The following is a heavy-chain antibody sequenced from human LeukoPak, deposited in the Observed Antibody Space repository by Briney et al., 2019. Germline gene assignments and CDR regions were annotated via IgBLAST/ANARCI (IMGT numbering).Heavy chain of an antibody. CDR2: IYYSGST. CDR3: ARGGSATLPN. Sequence: KPSETLSLTCTVSGGSISSSSYYWGWIRQPPGKGLEWIGSIYYSGSTYYNPSLKSRVTISVDTSKNQFSLKLSSVTAADTAVYYCARGGSATLPNWGLGTLVTVSS. D-gene: IGHD3-10*01. J-gene: IGHJ4*02. V-gene: IGHV4-39*01. CDR1: GGSISSSSYY.